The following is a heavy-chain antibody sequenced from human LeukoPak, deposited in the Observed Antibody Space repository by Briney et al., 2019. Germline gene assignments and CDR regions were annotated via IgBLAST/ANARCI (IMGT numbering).Heavy chain of an antibody. V-gene: IGHV3-15*01. CDR2: IKSKTDGGTT. CDR1: GFIFTNAW. Sequence: VGSLRLSCAASGFIFTNAWMNWVRQAPGKGLEWVGRIKSKTDGGTTDYAAPVKGRFTVSRDDSKKMLYLQMNSLKTEDTGVYYCTSSSSDWGQGTLVTVSS. CDR3: TSSSSD. J-gene: IGHJ4*02. D-gene: IGHD6-19*01.